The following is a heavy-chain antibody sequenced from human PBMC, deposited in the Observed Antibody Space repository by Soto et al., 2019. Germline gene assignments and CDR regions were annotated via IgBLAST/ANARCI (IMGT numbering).Heavy chain of an antibody. Sequence: EVQVLESGGGLAQPGRSLRLSCAVSGLSFSSYAMTWVRQSPGKGLEWVSSISRSGNSTYSADSVRGRFTISRDNSNNTLYLEMNSRRAEDTAVYYCAKDAKILDWLPTSYYFDFWGQGTLVTVSS. V-gene: IGHV3-23*01. J-gene: IGHJ4*02. CDR1: GLSFSSYA. CDR2: ISRSGNST. D-gene: IGHD3-9*01. CDR3: AKDAKILDWLPTSYYFDF.